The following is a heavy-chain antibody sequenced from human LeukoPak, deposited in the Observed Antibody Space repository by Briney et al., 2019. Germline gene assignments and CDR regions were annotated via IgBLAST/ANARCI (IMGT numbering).Heavy chain of an antibody. CDR2: IIPIFGTA. Sequence: SVKVSCKASGGTFSSYAISWVRQAPGQGLEWMGGIIPIFGTANYAQKFQGRVTMTRDTSTNTVYMEVSSLRSEDTAVYYCARPVSRPFGAFDIWGQGTMVTVSS. D-gene: IGHD3-10*01. J-gene: IGHJ3*02. CDR1: GGTFSSYA. CDR3: ARPVSRPFGAFDI. V-gene: IGHV1-69*05.